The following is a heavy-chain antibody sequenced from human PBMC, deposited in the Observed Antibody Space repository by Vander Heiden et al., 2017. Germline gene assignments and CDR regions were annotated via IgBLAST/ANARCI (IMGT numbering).Heavy chain of an antibody. CDR2: INSDRSST. J-gene: IGHJ4*03. CDR1: GCTFSSCC. D-gene: IGHD4-17*01. V-gene: IGHV3-74*01. Sequence: EVQPVGPGGGLVQPAGSLRLSGLASGCTFSSCCMHWVRQARGKGLVWVSRINSDRSSTSYSDSVKGRFTISRVNAKNTLYLNMHSLRAEETAVCYCVIGPHDYDDYW. CDR3: VIGPHDYDDY.